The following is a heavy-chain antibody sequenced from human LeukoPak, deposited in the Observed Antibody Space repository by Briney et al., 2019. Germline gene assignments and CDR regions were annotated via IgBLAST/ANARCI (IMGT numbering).Heavy chain of an antibody. D-gene: IGHD2-15*01. Sequence: ASVRVSCKVPRYTLTGLSIHWVRQAPGKGLEWMGSFDLEEDETVFAQTFQGRVTMTEDTATDTAHMDLSALRSEDTAVYFCATGGYGCSDNMFFGFWGQGTLVTVSS. J-gene: IGHJ4*02. CDR2: FDLEEDET. CDR1: RYTLTGLS. V-gene: IGHV1-24*01. CDR3: ATGGYGCSDNMFFGF.